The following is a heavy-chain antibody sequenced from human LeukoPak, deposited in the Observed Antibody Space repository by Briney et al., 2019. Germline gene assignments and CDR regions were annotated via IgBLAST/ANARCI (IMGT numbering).Heavy chain of an antibody. J-gene: IGHJ3*02. Sequence: GGSLRLSCAASGSTFSSYSMNWVRQAPGKGLEWVSSISSSSSYIYYADSVKGRFTISRENAKNSLYLQMNSLRAEDTAVYYCARDGDYYDSRGDAFDIWGQGAMVTVAS. D-gene: IGHD3-22*01. CDR3: ARDGDYYDSRGDAFDI. V-gene: IGHV3-21*01. CDR1: GSTFSSYS. CDR2: ISSSSSYI.